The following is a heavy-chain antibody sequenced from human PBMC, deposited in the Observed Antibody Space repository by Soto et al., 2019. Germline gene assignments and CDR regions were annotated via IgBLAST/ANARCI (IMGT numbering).Heavy chain of an antibody. CDR3: ARVDADYYDSSGYWSDAFDI. D-gene: IGHD3-22*01. CDR2: ISYDGSNK. Sequence: QVQLVESGGGVVQPGRSLRLSCAASGFTFSSYAMHWVRQAPGKRLEWVAVISYDGSNKYYADSVKGRFTISRDNSKNTLYLQMNSLRAEDTAVYYCARVDADYYDSSGYWSDAFDIWGQGTMVTVSS. V-gene: IGHV3-30-3*01. J-gene: IGHJ3*02. CDR1: GFTFSSYA.